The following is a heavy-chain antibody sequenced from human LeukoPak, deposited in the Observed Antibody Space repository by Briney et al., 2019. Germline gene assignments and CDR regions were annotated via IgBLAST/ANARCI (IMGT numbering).Heavy chain of an antibody. CDR2: IYYSGST. J-gene: IGHJ4*02. CDR1: YY. V-gene: IGHV4-39*01. D-gene: IGHD1-14*01. CDR3: ATTGADPTDY. Sequence: YYMDWIRQAPGKGLEWIGSIYYSGSTYYNPSLKSRVTISVDTSKNQFSLKLSSVTAADTAVYYCATTGADPTDYWGQGTLVTVSS.